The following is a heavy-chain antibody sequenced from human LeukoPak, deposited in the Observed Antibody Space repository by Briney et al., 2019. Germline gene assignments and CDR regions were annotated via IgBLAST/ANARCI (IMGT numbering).Heavy chain of an antibody. CDR1: GFTFSSYE. V-gene: IGHV3-48*03. CDR2: ISSSGSTI. Sequence: GGSLRLSCAASGFTFSSYEMNWVRQAPGKGLEWVSYISSSGSTIYYADSVKGRFTISRDNAKNSLYLQMNSLRAEDTAVYYCARASSSGWSLDYWGQGTLVTVSS. CDR3: ARASSSGWSLDY. J-gene: IGHJ4*02. D-gene: IGHD6-19*01.